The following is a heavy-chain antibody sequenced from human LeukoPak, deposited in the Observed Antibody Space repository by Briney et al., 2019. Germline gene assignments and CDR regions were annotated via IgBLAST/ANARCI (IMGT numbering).Heavy chain of an antibody. Sequence: PGGSLRLSCAASGSTFSSYWMHWVRQAPGKGLVWVSRINSDGSSTSYADSVKGRFTISRDNAKNTLYLQMNSLRAEDTAVYYCARDHRSKSNWFDPWGQGTLVTVSS. CDR1: GSTFSSYW. V-gene: IGHV3-74*01. CDR3: ARDHRSKSNWFDP. CDR2: INSDGSST. J-gene: IGHJ5*02.